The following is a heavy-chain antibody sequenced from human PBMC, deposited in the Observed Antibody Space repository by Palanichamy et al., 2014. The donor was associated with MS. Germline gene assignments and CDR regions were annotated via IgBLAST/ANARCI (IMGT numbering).Heavy chain of an antibody. CDR3: ARRGSYGYDY. CDR2: IDRYSDGT. V-gene: IGHV1-2*02. Sequence: QVQLVQSGAEVKKSGASVKVSCKTSGYTFTGYYIHWVRQAPGQGLEWVGWIDRYSDGTNYAQKFEGRVTMTRDTSISTAYMELSTLRSDDTAVYYCARRGSYGYDYWGQGTLVTVSS. D-gene: IGHD5-18*01. CDR1: GYTFTGYY. J-gene: IGHJ4*02.